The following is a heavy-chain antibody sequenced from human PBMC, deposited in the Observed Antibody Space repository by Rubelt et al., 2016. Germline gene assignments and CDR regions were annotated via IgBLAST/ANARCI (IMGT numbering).Heavy chain of an antibody. CDR3: AREGGYSAYYWYFDL. J-gene: IGHJ2*01. D-gene: IGHD3-22*01. Sequence: RLSCAASGFTVSSNYMSWVRQAPGKGLEWVSVIYSGGSTYYADSVKGRFTISRDNSKNTLYLQMNSLRAEDTAVYYCAREGGYSAYYWYFDLWGRGTLVTVSS. V-gene: IGHV3-66*01. CDR1: GFTVSSNY. CDR2: IYSGGST.